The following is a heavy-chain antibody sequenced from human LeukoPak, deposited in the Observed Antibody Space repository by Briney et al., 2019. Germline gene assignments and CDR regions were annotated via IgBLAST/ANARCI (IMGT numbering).Heavy chain of an antibody. CDR2: IRYDGSNK. CDR3: AKPLGYSSSWDRGYYYYMDV. V-gene: IGHV3-30*02. Sequence: GGSLRLSCAASGFTFSSYGMHWVRQAPGKGLEWVAFIRYDGSNKYYADSVKGRFTISRDNSKSTLYLQMNSLRAEDTAVYYCAKPLGYSSSWDRGYYYYMDVWVKGTTVTVSS. J-gene: IGHJ6*03. D-gene: IGHD6-13*01. CDR1: GFTFSSYG.